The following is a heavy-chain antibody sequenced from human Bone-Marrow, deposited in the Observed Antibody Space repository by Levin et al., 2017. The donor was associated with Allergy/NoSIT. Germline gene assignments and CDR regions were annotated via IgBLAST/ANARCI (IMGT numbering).Heavy chain of an antibody. V-gene: IGHV1-69*13. Sequence: SVKVSCKASGGTFSSYAISWVRQAPGQGLEWMGGIIPIFGTANYAQKFQGRVTITADESTSTAYMELSSLRSEDTAVYYCARTRNGIAARPESWFDPWGQGTLVTVSS. CDR1: GGTFSSYA. D-gene: IGHD6-6*01. CDR2: IIPIFGTA. J-gene: IGHJ5*02. CDR3: ARTRNGIAARPESWFDP.